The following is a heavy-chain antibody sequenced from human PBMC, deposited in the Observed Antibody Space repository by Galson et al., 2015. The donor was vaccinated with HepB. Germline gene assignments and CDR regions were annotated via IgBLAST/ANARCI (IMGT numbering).Heavy chain of an antibody. J-gene: IGHJ4*02. D-gene: IGHD4-23*01. Sequence: SLRLSCAASGFTFSDYYMAWIRQAPGKGLEWLSYISSSSLYTNYADSVKGRFTISRDNAKNSLNLQMNSLRVDDTAVYYCARVADVDYGDHSFFYYWGQGALVTVSS. CDR1: GFTFSDYY. CDR2: ISSSSLYT. CDR3: ARVADVDYGDHSFFYY. V-gene: IGHV3-11*06.